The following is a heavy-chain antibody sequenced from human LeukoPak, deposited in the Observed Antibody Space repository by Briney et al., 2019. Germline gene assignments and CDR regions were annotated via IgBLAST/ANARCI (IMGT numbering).Heavy chain of an antibody. V-gene: IGHV1-2*02. D-gene: IGHD3-10*01. CDR3: ARVGRGLWFGELFTNWFDP. CDR2: INPNSGGT. J-gene: IGHJ5*02. CDR1: GYTFTGYY. Sequence: ASVKVSCKASGYTFTGYYMHWVRHAPGQGLEWMGWINPNSGGTNYAQKFQGRVTMTRDTSISTAYMELSRLRSDDTAVYYCARVGRGLWFGELFTNWFDPWGQGTLVTVSS.